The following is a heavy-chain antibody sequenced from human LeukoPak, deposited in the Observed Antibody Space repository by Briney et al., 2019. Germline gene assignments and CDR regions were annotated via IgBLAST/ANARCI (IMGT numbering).Heavy chain of an antibody. CDR2: IIPIFGTA. CDR3: ARGSNVDTAIDY. J-gene: IGHJ4*02. V-gene: IGHV1-69*13. CDR1: GGTFSSYA. Sequence: ASVKVSCKASGGTFSSYAISWVRQAPGQGLEWMGGIIPIFGTANYAQKFQGRVTITADESTSTAYMELSSLRSEDTAVYYSARGSNVDTAIDYWGQGTLVTVSS. D-gene: IGHD5-18*01.